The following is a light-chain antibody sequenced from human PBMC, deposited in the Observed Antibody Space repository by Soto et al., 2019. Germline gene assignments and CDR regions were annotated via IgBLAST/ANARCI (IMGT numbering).Light chain of an antibody. Sequence: QSVLTQPPSTSGTPGQRVTISCSGSSSNIGSNYVYWYQQLPGTAPKLLIYRNNQRPSGVPDRFSGSKSGTSASLVISGLRSEDEADYFCAAWDDSLRALVFGGGTKVTVL. CDR2: RNN. CDR1: SSNIGSNY. J-gene: IGLJ2*01. CDR3: AAWDDSLRALV. V-gene: IGLV1-47*01.